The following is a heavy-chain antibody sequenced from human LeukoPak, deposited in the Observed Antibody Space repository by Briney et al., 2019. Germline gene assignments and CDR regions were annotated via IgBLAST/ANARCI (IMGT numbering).Heavy chain of an antibody. CDR2: VYT. V-gene: IGHV5-51*01. D-gene: IGHD3-16*01. CDR1: GYIFTNYW. J-gene: IGHJ4*02. CDR3: ARGSPYSYGYLFDY. Sequence: GESLKISCKGSGYIFTNYWIAWVRQMPGKGLDWMGIVYTRYSPSFQGQVTISADKSINTAYLQWSILKPSDTAMYYCARGSPYSYGYLFDYWGQGTLLTVSS.